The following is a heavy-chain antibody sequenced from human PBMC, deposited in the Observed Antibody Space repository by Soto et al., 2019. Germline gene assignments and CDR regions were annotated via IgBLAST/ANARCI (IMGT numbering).Heavy chain of an antibody. V-gene: IGHV4-4*02. Sequence: SETLSLTCAVSGGSVSSNNWWSWVRQPPGKGLEWIGEIFHSGSTHYSPSLKSRVTISVDKSKKYFSLNLTSVTAADTAVYYCARVYSGSYSDSWGQGTLVTVSS. D-gene: IGHD1-26*01. CDR2: IFHSGST. CDR3: ARVYSGSYSDS. CDR1: GGSVSSNNW. J-gene: IGHJ4*02.